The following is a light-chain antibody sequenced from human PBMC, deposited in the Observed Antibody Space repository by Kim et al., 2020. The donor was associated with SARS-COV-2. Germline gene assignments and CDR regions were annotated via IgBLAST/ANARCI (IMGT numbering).Light chain of an antibody. CDR3: SSYAGSNPVI. CDR2: EVS. CDR1: SSDVGAYNF. Sequence: QSALTQPPSASGSPGQSVTISCTGTSSDVGAYNFVSWYQQHPGKAPKLMISEVSKRPSGVPDRFSGSKSGNTASLTVSGLQAEDEADYYCSSYAGSNPVIFGGGTQLTVL. J-gene: IGLJ2*01. V-gene: IGLV2-8*01.